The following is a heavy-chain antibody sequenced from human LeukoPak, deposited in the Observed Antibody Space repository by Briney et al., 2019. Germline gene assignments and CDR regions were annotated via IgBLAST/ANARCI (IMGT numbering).Heavy chain of an antibody. D-gene: IGHD6-6*01. V-gene: IGHV3-23*01. J-gene: IGHJ5*02. CDR1: GFTFSNYA. Sequence: GGSLRLSCAASGFTFSNYAMSWVRQAPGKGLQWVSAISGTGDNIYYADSVKGRFTISRDSSKNTLYLQMNSLRAEDTAVYYCAKHSIAARDNWFDPWGQGTLVTVSS. CDR2: ISGTGDNI. CDR3: AKHSIAARDNWFDP.